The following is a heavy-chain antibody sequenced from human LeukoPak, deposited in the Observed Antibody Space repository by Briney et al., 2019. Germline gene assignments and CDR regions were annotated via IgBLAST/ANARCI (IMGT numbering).Heavy chain of an antibody. CDR1: GFTVSSNY. Sequence: GGSLRLSCAASGFTVSSNYMSWVRQAPGKGLEWVSVIYSGGSTYYAESVKGRFTISRDNSKNTLYLQMNSLRAEDTAVYYCAKDRGLGDGYNSGFDYWGQGTLVTVSS. D-gene: IGHD5-24*01. J-gene: IGHJ4*02. CDR3: AKDRGLGDGYNSGFDY. CDR2: IYSGGST. V-gene: IGHV3-53*01.